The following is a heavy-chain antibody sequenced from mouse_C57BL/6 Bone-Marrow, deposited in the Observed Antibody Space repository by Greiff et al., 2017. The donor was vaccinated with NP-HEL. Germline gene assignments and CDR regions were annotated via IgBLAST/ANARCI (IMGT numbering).Heavy chain of an antibody. D-gene: IGHD1-1*01. J-gene: IGHJ2*01. CDR2: IDPEDGET. CDR1: GFNIKDYY. Sequence: EVKLQESGAELVKPGASVKLSCTASGFNIKDYYMHWVKQRTEQGLEWIGRIDPEDGETKYAPKFQGKATITADTSSNTAYLQLSSLTSEDTAVYYCARSEVPITTVVAKGYWGQGTTLTVSS. V-gene: IGHV14-2*01. CDR3: ARSEVPITTVVAKGY.